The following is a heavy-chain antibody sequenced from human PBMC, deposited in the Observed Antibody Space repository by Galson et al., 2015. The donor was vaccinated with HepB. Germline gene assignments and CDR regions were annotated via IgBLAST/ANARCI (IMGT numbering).Heavy chain of an antibody. CDR2: ISAHSGNA. D-gene: IGHD3-22*01. CDR3: ARDYYDSSGLGY. CDR1: GYTFTSYG. Sequence: SVKVSCKASGYTFTSYGISWVRQAPGQGPEWMGWISAHSGNANCAQTFQGRVTLTRDASTREVYMELRSLRSDDTAVYYCARDYYDSSGLGYWGQGTLVTVSS. V-gene: IGHV1-18*01. J-gene: IGHJ4*02.